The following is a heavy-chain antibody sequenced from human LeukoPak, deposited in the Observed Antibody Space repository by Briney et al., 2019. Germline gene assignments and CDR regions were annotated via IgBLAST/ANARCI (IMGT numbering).Heavy chain of an antibody. D-gene: IGHD5-12*01. Sequence: SVKVSCKASGGTFSSYAISWVRQAPGQGLEWMGGITPIFGTANYAQKFQGRVTITADKSTSTAYMELSSLRSEDTAVYYCARQVATKHYYYYMDVWGKGTTVTVSS. CDR2: ITPIFGTA. V-gene: IGHV1-69*06. CDR3: ARQVATKHYYYYMDV. J-gene: IGHJ6*03. CDR1: GGTFSSYA.